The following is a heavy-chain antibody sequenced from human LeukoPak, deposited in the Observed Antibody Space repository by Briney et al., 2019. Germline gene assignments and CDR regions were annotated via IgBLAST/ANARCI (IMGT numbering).Heavy chain of an antibody. V-gene: IGHV3-21*01. CDR1: GSTFSSYS. J-gene: IGHJ4*02. CDR2: ISSSSSYI. Sequence: SGGSLKLSCAASGSTFSSYSMNWVRQAPGKGLEWVSSISSSSSYIYYADPVKGRFTISRDNAKNSLYLQMNSLRAEDTAVYYCARDGGDFDYWGQGTLVTVSS. CDR3: ARDGGDFDY. D-gene: IGHD3-3*01.